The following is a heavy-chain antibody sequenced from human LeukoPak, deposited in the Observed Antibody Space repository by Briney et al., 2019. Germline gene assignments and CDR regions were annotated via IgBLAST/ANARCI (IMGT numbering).Heavy chain of an antibody. D-gene: IGHD3-9*01. CDR2: INPNSGGT. V-gene: IGHV1-2*02. CDR1: GYTFTGYY. Sequence: SVKVSCKASGYTFTGYYMHWVRQAPGQGLEWMGWINPNSGGTNYAQKFQGRVTMTRNTSISTAYMELSSLRSEDTAVYYCARGGYFDWLPYDYWGQGTLVTVSS. CDR3: ARGGYFDWLPYDY. J-gene: IGHJ4*02.